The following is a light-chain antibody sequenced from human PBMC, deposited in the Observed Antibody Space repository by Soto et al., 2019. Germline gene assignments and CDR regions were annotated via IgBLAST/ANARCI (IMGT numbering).Light chain of an antibody. Sequence: DIQMTQSPSSLSASIGDRVTITCRASQSIGTHLNWYQQKPGEAPKFLIYAASNLQSGVPSRFSGSGSGTDFTLTITSLHPEDFAVYFCQHSYSTPPTFGQGTRLEIK. V-gene: IGKV1-39*01. CDR2: AAS. J-gene: IGKJ5*01. CDR3: QHSYSTPPT. CDR1: QSIGTH.